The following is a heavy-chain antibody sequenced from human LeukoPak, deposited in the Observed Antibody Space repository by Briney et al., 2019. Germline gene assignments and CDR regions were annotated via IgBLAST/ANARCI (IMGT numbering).Heavy chain of an antibody. CDR3: ARPLTGTTLIFDY. Sequence: SETLSLTCTVSGGSISSYYWSWIRQPPGKGLEWIGYIYYSGSTSYNPSLKSRATISVDTSKNQFSLKLSSVTAADTAVYYCARPLTGTTLIFDYWGQGTLVTVSS. J-gene: IGHJ4*02. D-gene: IGHD1-7*01. V-gene: IGHV4-59*01. CDR2: IYYSGST. CDR1: GGSISSYY.